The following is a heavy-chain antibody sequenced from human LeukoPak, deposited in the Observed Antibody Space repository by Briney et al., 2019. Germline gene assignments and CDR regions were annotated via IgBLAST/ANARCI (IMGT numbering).Heavy chain of an antibody. J-gene: IGHJ4*02. CDR3: ARGQQLVLV. CDR1: GVSMSSYY. V-gene: IGHV4-59*01. D-gene: IGHD6-13*01. Sequence: SETLSLTCTVSGVSMSSYYWSWIRQPPGKGLEWIGYIYYSGSTNYNPSLKSRVTISVDTSKNQFSLKLSSVTAADTAVYYCARGQQLVLVWGQGTLVTVSS. CDR2: IYYSGST.